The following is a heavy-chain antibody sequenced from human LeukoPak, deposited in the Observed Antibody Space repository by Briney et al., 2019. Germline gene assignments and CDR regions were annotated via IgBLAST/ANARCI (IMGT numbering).Heavy chain of an antibody. Sequence: PRGSLTLSCAASGFTFSYHWMTWVRQAPGKGLEWVANIKNDGAVKNYVDSVKGRFTISRDNAKNSLYLQMNSLRAEDTAVYYCAKDSYSKGDFWGQGVLVTVSS. CDR1: GFTFSYHW. J-gene: IGHJ4*02. D-gene: IGHD6-13*01. V-gene: IGHV3-7*01. CDR3: AKDSYSKGDF. CDR2: IKNDGAVK.